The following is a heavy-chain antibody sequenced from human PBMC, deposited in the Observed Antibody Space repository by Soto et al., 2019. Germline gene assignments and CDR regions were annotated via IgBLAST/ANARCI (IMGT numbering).Heavy chain of an antibody. Sequence: GGSLRLSCAASGFTFSSYAMIWVRQAPGKGLEWVSAISGSGGSTYYADSVKGRFTISRDNSKNTLYLQMNSLRAEDTAVYYCAKGVAYYYGSGSYYNVYWGQGTLVTVSS. D-gene: IGHD3-10*01. CDR1: GFTFSSYA. CDR2: ISGSGGST. V-gene: IGHV3-23*01. CDR3: AKGVAYYYGSGSYYNVY. J-gene: IGHJ4*02.